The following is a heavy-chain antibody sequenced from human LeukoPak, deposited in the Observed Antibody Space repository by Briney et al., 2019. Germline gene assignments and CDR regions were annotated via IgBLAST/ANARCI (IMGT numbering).Heavy chain of an antibody. V-gene: IGHV4-59*08. CDR2: IYDTGIT. CDR3: ASYNGNWFDP. D-gene: IGHD5-24*01. CDR1: GXSISRNH. Sequence: SETLSLTCTVSGXSISRNHWSWIRQPPAKGLEAIVDIYDTGITNHNPSLKSRVTISVETSKNQFSLRLGSVTAADAAVYYCASYNGNWFDPWGQGTLVTVSP. J-gene: IGHJ5*02.